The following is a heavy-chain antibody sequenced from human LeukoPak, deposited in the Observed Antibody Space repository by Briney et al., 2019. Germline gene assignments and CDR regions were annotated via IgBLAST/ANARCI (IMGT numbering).Heavy chain of an antibody. CDR3: ARGSVWYSGSYYALWVRAFDI. Sequence: PSETLSLTCAVYGGSFSGYYWRWIRQPPGKGLEWIGEINHSGSTNYNPSLKSRVTISVDTSKNQFSLKLSSVTAADTAVYYCARGSVWYSGSYYALWVRAFDIWGQGTMVTVSS. J-gene: IGHJ3*02. CDR1: GGSFSGYY. D-gene: IGHD1-26*01. CDR2: INHSGST. V-gene: IGHV4-34*01.